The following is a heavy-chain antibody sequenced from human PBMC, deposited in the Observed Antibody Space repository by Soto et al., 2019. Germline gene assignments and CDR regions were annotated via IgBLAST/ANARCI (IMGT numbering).Heavy chain of an antibody. Sequence: QVQLVQSGTEVKKPGASVNVSCKAFGYTFTSYGFSWVRQVPGQGLVWLGWISAFNGDTQYAQTMKGRLTVTTDTSTTTVHMELRSLTPADTAVYYCAREAGWQRMVPYDWGQGTLVTVS. CDR1: GYTFTSYG. CDR3: AREAGWQRMVPYD. J-gene: IGHJ4*02. D-gene: IGHD6-25*01. V-gene: IGHV1-18*04. CDR2: ISAFNGDT.